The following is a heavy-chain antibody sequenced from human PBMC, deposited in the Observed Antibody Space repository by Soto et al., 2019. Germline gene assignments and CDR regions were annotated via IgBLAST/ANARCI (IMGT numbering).Heavy chain of an antibody. CDR1: CGSISSICNY. CDR2: LSYSEST. V-gene: IGHV4-39*01. J-gene: IGHJ3*02. Sequence: SVTQSLPCTFSCGSISSICNYWGWIRQPPGQGLVRLVSLSYSESTYYNPSLKSRVTRSVDTSKNQFSQKLSSVTAADTAVYYCARRTVGYCSSTSCSPHAFDIWGQGTMVTVSS. CDR3: ARRTVGYCSSTSCSPHAFDI. D-gene: IGHD2-2*01.